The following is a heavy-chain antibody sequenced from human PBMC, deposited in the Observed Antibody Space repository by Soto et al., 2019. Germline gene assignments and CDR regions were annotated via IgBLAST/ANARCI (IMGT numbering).Heavy chain of an antibody. D-gene: IGHD3-22*01. CDR1: GGTFSSYT. V-gene: IGHV1-69*02. CDR3: ARVDSSGSQGWFDP. CDR2: IIPILGIA. Sequence: SVKVSCKASGGTFSSYTISWVRQAPGQGLEWMGRIIPILGIANYAQKFQGRVTITADKSTSTAYMELSSLRSEDTAVYYCARVDSSGSQGWFDPWGQGTLVTVSS. J-gene: IGHJ5*02.